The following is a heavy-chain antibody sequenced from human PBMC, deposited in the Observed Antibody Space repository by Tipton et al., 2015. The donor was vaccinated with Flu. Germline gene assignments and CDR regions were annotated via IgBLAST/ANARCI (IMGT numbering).Heavy chain of an antibody. CDR1: GGSFSGYY. V-gene: IGHV4-34*01. CDR3: ARGSGNVNAYLDS. Sequence: TLSLTCAVHGGSFSGYYWTWIRQPPGKGLEWIGEINHSGATNHNPSLKSRVTISVDTSKNQFSLKVTSLTAADTAVYYCARGSGNVNAYLDSWGRGTLVTVSS. CDR2: INHSGAT. J-gene: IGHJ4*02. D-gene: IGHD5-12*01.